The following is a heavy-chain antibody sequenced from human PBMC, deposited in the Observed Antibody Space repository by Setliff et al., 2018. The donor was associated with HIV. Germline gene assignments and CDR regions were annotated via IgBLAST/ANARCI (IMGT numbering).Heavy chain of an antibody. CDR2: FYTSGST. V-gene: IGHV4-4*07. CDR3: ARGRDYVWGSYRPRRYYYYNMDV. CDR1: GGSISSYY. Sequence: SETLSLTCTVSGGSISSYYWSWIRQPAGKGLEWIGRFYTSGSTNYNPSLKSRVTMSVDTSKNQFSLKVRYVTAADTAVYYCARGRDYVWGSYRPRRYYYYNMDVWGKGTTVTVSS. J-gene: IGHJ6*03. D-gene: IGHD3-16*02.